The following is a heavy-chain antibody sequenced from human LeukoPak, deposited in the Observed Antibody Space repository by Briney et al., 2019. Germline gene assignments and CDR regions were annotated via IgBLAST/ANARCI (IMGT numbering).Heavy chain of an antibody. Sequence: SETLSLTCSVSGVSITNNNYWSWIRQSPGKGLEWIGYIYYSGSTNYNPSLKSRITMSVDTSKNQYSLKLSPVAAADTAVYYCGLTPTISTGYGWFDPWGQGTLVIVSS. D-gene: IGHD3-9*01. CDR1: GVSITNNNY. CDR2: IYYSGST. V-gene: IGHV4-59*01. J-gene: IGHJ5*02. CDR3: GLTPTISTGYGWFDP.